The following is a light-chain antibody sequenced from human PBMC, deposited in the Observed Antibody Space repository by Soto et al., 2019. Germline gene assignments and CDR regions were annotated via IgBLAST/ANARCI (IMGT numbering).Light chain of an antibody. CDR3: QQYNNWTST. Sequence: EKVMTQTPATLSVSPGERATLSCRASQRGRSNVDWYQQKPGQAPRLLIDGASTRATVSPAMFSGSGAVTEFTLTSSSLQSEDFAVYYCQQYNNWTSTFGPGTRLDIK. CDR2: GAS. CDR1: QRGRSN. V-gene: IGKV3-15*01. J-gene: IGKJ5*01.